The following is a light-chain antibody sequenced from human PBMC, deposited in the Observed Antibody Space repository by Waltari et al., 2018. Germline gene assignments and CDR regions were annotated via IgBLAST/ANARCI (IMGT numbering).Light chain of an antibody. CDR3: QQYKSYKT. CDR2: GAS. V-gene: IGKV1-5*03. CDR1: QSITTP. Sequence: DIQMTQSPSTLSASVGDTVIISCRASQSITTPLAWYQQKPGKAPDVLNYGASNLESGVPSRFSGSGSGTEFTLTISSLQPDDFATYYCQQYKSYKTFGQGTRVEIK. J-gene: IGKJ1*01.